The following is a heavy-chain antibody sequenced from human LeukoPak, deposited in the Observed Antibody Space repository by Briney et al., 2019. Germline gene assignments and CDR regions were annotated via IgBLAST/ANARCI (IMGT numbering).Heavy chain of an antibody. CDR3: ASVGITIYAGYYYYYMDV. J-gene: IGHJ6*03. Sequence: SETLSLTCTVSGGSISSYYWSWIRQPPGKGLEWIGYIYYSGSTNYNPSLKSRVTISVDTSKNQFSLKLSSVTAADTAVYYCASVGITIYAGYYYYYMDVWGKGTTVTVSS. CDR2: IYYSGST. CDR1: GGSISSYY. V-gene: IGHV4-59*01. D-gene: IGHD3-3*01.